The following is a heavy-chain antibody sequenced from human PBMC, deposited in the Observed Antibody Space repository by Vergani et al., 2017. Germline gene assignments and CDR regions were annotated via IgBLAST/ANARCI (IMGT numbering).Heavy chain of an antibody. V-gene: IGHV3-74*01. CDR3: ARARKFRFGVVWENWFDP. D-gene: IGHD3-3*01. Sequence: EVELVESGGGLVQPGGSLRLSCAASGFTFNEYWMHWARQVPGKGLVWVSGMNGDGDTKRYADSVKGRFTISRDNAKNTLFLQMNSLRAEDTAVYYCARARKFRFGVVWENWFDPWGQGTLVTVSS. CDR2: MNGDGDTK. CDR1: GFTFNEYW. J-gene: IGHJ5*02.